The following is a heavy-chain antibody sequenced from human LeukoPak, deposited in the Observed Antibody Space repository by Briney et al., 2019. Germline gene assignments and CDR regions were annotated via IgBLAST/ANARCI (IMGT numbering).Heavy chain of an antibody. CDR3: ARVTYYYDSSGYYADAFDI. Sequence: GGSLRLSCAASGFTISSYWMSWVRQAPGKGLEWVANIKQDGSEKYYVDSVKGRFTISRDNAKNSLYLQMNSLRAEDTAVYYCARVTYYYDSSGYYADAFDIWGQGTMVTVSS. CDR2: IKQDGSEK. D-gene: IGHD3-22*01. V-gene: IGHV3-7*01. J-gene: IGHJ3*02. CDR1: GFTISSYW.